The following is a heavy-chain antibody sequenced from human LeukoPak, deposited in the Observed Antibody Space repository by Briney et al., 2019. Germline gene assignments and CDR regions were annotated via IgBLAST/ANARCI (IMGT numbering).Heavy chain of an antibody. CDR3: ARGWNDEKGKLGHYFDY. CDR1: GGTFSSYA. J-gene: IGHJ4*02. Sequence: SVKVSCKASGGTFSSYAISWVRQAPGQGLEWMGRIIPIFGIANYAQKFQGRVTITADKSTSTAYMELSSLRSEDTAVYYCARGWNDEKGKLGHYFDYWGQGTLVTVSS. CDR2: IIPIFGIA. V-gene: IGHV1-69*04. D-gene: IGHD1-1*01.